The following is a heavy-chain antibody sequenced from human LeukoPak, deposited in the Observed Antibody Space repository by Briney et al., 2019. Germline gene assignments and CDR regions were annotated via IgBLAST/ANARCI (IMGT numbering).Heavy chain of an antibody. CDR1: GFTFSSYE. Sequence: GGSLRLSCAASGFTFSSYEMNWVRQAPGKGLEWVSYISSSGCTIYYADSVKGRFTISRDNAKNSLYLQMNSLRAEDTAVYYCARGYYDSSAADYWGQGTLVTVSS. CDR3: ARGYYDSSAADY. CDR2: ISSSGCTI. V-gene: IGHV3-48*03. D-gene: IGHD3-22*01. J-gene: IGHJ4*02.